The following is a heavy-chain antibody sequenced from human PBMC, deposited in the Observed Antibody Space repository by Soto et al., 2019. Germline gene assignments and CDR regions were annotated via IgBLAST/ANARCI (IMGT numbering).Heavy chain of an antibody. CDR2: IYYRGST. V-gene: IGHV4-59*08. CDR1: GGSITSYY. D-gene: IGHD3-10*01. J-gene: IGHJ4*02. CDR3: ATSYGSGSYGYSDY. Sequence: SVTLSLTCTVPGGSITSYYWSWIRQPPGKGLEWIGDIYYRGSTNYNPSLKSRVTISVDTSKNQFSLKLTSVTAADTAVYYCATSYGSGSYGYSDYWGQGTLVTVS.